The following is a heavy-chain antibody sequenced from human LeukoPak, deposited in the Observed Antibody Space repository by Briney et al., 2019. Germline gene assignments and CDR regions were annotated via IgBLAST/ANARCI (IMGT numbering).Heavy chain of an antibody. Sequence: GGSLRLSCAASGFTFISYGMSWVRQAPGKGLEWVSAISASGGNTYYADSVKGRFTISRDNSKNTLYLQMNSLRGEDTAVYYCARRGTKYYYYMDVWGKGTTVTVSS. J-gene: IGHJ6*03. CDR2: ISASGGNT. CDR1: GFTFISYG. CDR3: ARRGTKYYYYMDV. V-gene: IGHV3-23*01. D-gene: IGHD2-8*01.